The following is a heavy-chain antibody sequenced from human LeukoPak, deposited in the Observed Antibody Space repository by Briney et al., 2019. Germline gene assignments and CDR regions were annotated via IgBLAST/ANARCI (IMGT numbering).Heavy chain of an antibody. CDR2: IRYDGSNK. D-gene: IGHD3-16*01. CDR3: AKDYDYVWGSTNY. J-gene: IGHJ4*02. V-gene: IGHV3-30*02. CDR1: GFTFSSYG. Sequence: GGSLRLSCAASGFTFSSYGMHWVRQAPGKGLEWVAFIRYDGSNKYYADSVKGRFTISRDNSKNTLYLQMNSLRAEDTSVYYCAKDYDYVWGSTNYWGQGTLVTVSS.